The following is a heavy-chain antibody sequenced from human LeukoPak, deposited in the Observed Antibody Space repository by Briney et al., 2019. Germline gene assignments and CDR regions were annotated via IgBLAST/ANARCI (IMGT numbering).Heavy chain of an antibody. CDR2: ISDGGHYI. CDR3: ARDRCSGGSCQKSDPDY. CDR1: GFTFSTHA. V-gene: IGHV3-21*01. Sequence: GGSLRLSCAASGFTFSTHAMNWVCQAPGKGLEWVSSISDGGHYIYYADSVRGRFSISRDNAKNSLYLQMNSLRAEDSAVYYCARDRCSGGSCQKSDPDYWGQGTLVTVSS. D-gene: IGHD2-15*01. J-gene: IGHJ4*02.